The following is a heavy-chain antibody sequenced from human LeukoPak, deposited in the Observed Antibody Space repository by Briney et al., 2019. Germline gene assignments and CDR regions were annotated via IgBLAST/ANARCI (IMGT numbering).Heavy chain of an antibody. Sequence: ASVKVSCKASGYTFTSYDINWVRQATGQGLEWMGWTNPNSGNTGYAQKFQGRVTMTRNTSISTAYMELSSLRSEDTAVYYCARLMDSGYDAFDIWGQGTMVTVSS. D-gene: IGHD5-12*01. CDR1: GYTFTSYD. CDR2: TNPNSGNT. J-gene: IGHJ3*02. V-gene: IGHV1-8*01. CDR3: ARLMDSGYDAFDI.